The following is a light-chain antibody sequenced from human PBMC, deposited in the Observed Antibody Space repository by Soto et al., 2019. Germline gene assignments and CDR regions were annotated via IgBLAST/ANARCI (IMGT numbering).Light chain of an antibody. V-gene: IGLV2-14*01. CDR2: EVN. CDR3: FSFTTTSTQV. Sequence: QSVLTQPASLSGSPGQSNNISCTGTSSDIGAYDYVSWFQQHPVKAPILLISEVNNRPSGLSNRFSGSISSITAFLTISQLQLKDVAEYFCFSFTTTSTQVFGTGTQGTVL. J-gene: IGLJ1*01. CDR1: SSDIGAYDY.